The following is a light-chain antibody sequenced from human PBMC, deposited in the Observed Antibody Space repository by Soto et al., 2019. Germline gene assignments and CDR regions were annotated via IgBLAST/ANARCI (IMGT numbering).Light chain of an antibody. CDR3: NSYTGSSTYV. CDR1: SSDVGSYNR. CDR2: EVS. J-gene: IGLJ1*01. V-gene: IGLV2-18*02. Sequence: QSVLTQPPSVSGSPGQSVAISCTGTSSDVGSYNRVSWYQQPPGAAPKLMIYEVSNRPSGVPDRFSGSKSGNTASLTISGLKAEDEADYYGNSYTGSSTYVFGTGTKVTVL.